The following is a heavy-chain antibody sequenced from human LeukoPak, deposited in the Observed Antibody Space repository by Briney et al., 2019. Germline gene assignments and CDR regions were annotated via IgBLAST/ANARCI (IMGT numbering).Heavy chain of an antibody. CDR2: IYYSGST. V-gene: IGHV4-30-4*01. CDR1: GGSISSGDYY. CDR3: ARDYSGSYSNYYGMDV. D-gene: IGHD1-26*01. Sequence: SQTLSLTCTVSGGSISSGDYYWSWIRQPPGKGLEWIGYIYYSGSTYYIPSLKSRVTISVDTSKNQFSLKLSSVTAADTAVYYCARDYSGSYSNYYGMDVWGQGTTVTVSS. J-gene: IGHJ6*02.